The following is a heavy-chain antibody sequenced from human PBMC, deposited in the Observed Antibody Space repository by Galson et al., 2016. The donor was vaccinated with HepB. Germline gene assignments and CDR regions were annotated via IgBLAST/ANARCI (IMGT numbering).Heavy chain of an antibody. Sequence: SETLSLTCVVSDGSLSSYYWSWIRQPPGKGLEWIGSVHYSGGTYYNPSLKSRLTISVDTSKNQFSLKLRSVTAADTAVYYCATDKFSSSWPSNYYYYSDVDVWGQGTTVTVSS. CDR3: ATDKFSSSWPSNYYYYSDVDV. D-gene: IGHD2-2*01. J-gene: IGHJ6*02. V-gene: IGHV4-39*07. CDR1: DGSLSSYY. CDR2: VHYSGGT.